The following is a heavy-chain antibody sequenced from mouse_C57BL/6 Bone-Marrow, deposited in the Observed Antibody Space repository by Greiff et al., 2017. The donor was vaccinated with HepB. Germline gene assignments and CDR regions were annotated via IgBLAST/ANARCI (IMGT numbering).Heavy chain of an antibody. J-gene: IGHJ3*01. V-gene: IGHV1-54*01. CDR3: AREDYPWFAY. CDR2: INPGSGGT. D-gene: IGHD2-4*01. CDR1: GYAFTNYL. Sequence: VMLVESGAELVRPGTSVKVSCKASGYAFTNYLIEWVKQRPGQGLEWIGVINPGSGGTNYNEKFKGKATLTADKSSSTAYMQLSSLTSEDSAVYFCAREDYPWFAYWGQGTLVTVSA.